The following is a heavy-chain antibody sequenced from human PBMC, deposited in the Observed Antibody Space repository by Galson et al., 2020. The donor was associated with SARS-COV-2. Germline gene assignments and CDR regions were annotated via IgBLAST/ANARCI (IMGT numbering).Heavy chain of an antibody. CDR1: GFTFSTYA. CDR2: ISGNGNPI. D-gene: IGHD2-21*01. J-gene: IGHJ4*02. V-gene: IGHV3-23*01. Sequence: GGSLRLSCAASGFTFSTYAMSWVRQAPGKGLEWISAISGNGNPIYYADSVRGRFTTSRDNSKSTLYLQLNSLRGDDTALYYCAKEKFCNGDDCYSFVHLGQGTRVTVSS. CDR3: AKEKFCNGDDCYSFVH.